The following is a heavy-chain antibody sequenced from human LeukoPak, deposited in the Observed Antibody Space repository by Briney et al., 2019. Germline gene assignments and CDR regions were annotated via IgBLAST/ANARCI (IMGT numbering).Heavy chain of an antibody. CDR1: GFAFSSFA. CDR3: TKELHVAVAVADYYYFYMGA. J-gene: IGHJ6*03. Sequence: GGSLRLSCAASGFAFSSFAMGWVRQSPGKGLEWLSTINGGGNTTFYSDSVRGRFTISRDNSKNTLYLHMDSLRPDDTAIYYCTKELHVAVAVADYYYFYMGAWGRGTAVTVSS. D-gene: IGHD6-19*01. CDR2: INGGGNTT. V-gene: IGHV3-23*01.